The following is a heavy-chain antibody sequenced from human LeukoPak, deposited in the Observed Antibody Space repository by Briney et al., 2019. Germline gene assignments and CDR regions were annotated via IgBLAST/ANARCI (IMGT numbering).Heavy chain of an antibody. D-gene: IGHD2-2*01. CDR1: GYTFTGYY. CDR2: INPNSGGT. J-gene: IGHJ4*02. V-gene: IGHV1-2*02. Sequence: ASVKVSCKASGYTFTGYYMHWVRQAPGQGLEWMGWINPNSGGTNYAQKFQGRVTMTRDTSISTAYMELSRLRSDDTAVYYCARDGSDCSSTSCYGEFDYWGQGTLVTVSS. CDR3: ARDGSDCSSTSCYGEFDY.